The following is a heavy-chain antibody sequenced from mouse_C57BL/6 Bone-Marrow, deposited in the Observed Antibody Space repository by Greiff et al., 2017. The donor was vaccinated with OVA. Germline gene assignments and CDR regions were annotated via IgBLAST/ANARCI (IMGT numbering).Heavy chain of an antibody. Sequence: EVQLKESGPGLVKPSQSLSLTCSVTGYSITSGYYWNWIRQFPGNKLEWMGYISYDGSNNYNPSLKNRISITRDTSKNQFFLKLNSVTTEDTATYYCARGTTTVVGYWGQGTTLTVSS. CDR2: ISYDGSN. CDR3: ARGTTTVVGY. CDR1: GYSITSGYY. V-gene: IGHV3-6*01. J-gene: IGHJ2*01. D-gene: IGHD1-1*01.